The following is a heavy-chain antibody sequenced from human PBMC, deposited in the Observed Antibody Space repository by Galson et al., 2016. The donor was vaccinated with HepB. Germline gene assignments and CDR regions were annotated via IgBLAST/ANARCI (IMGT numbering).Heavy chain of an antibody. CDR2: SKSKNDGGAI. D-gene: IGHD2-2*01. CDR1: GFTFNNAW. CDR3: ATLGFCGTTTCNF. Sequence: SLRLSCAVSGFTFNNAWMNWVRQAPGKGLEWVGRSKSKNDGGAIDYAAPVEGRFTISRDDSRNSVYLQMDSPRADDTAVYFCATLGFCGTTTCNFWGQGTLVTVSS. J-gene: IGHJ4*02. V-gene: IGHV3-15*07.